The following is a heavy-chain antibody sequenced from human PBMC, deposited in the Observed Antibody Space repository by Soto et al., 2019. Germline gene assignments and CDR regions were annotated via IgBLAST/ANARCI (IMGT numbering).Heavy chain of an antibody. Sequence: SSVKVSGNGSGCTCSRYAISLVRQAAGQGLEWMGGIIPIFGTANYAQKFQGRVTITADESTSTAYMELSSLRSEDTAVYYCERGGTLGYYYNMDVWGQGTTVTVSS. CDR1: GCTCSRYA. J-gene: IGHJ6*02. CDR2: IIPIFGTA. D-gene: IGHD3-10*01. V-gene: IGHV1-69*13. CDR3: ERGGTLGYYYNMDV.